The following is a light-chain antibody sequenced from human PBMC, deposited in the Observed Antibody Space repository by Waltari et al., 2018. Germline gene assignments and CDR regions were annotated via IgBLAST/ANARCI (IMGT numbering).Light chain of an antibody. V-gene: IGLV4-69*01. CDR1: SAHSRNI. J-gene: IGLJ3*02. Sequence: QLVLTQSPSASASLRASVRLTCTLASAHSRNIIAWHQQQPEKGPRYLMKVNSDGSHSKGAEIPDRFSGSGSGAERYLTISSVQSEDEADYYCQTGGHGTWVFGGGTKLTVL. CDR2: VNSDGSH. CDR3: QTGGHGTWV.